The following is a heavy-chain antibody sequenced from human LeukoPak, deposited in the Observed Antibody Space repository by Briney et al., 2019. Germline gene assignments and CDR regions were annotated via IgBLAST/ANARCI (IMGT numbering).Heavy chain of an antibody. CDR2: INPSGGYT. CDR1: GYTFTSYG. Sequence: ASVKVSCKASGYTFTSYGISWVRQAPGQGLEWLGIINPSGGYTSYAQKFQGRVTMTRDTSTSTVYMDLSSLRSEDTAVYYCARDRGSCIFDYWGQGTLVTVSS. V-gene: IGHV1-46*01. J-gene: IGHJ4*02. CDR3: ARDRGSCIFDY. D-gene: IGHD1-26*01.